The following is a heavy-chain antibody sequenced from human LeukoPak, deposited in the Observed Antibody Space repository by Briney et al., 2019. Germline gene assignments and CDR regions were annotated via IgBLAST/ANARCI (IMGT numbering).Heavy chain of an antibody. V-gene: IGHV1-69*06. CDR1: GGTFSSYA. CDR3: ARGLYGDPRGLFDY. J-gene: IGHJ4*02. CDR2: IIPIFGTA. D-gene: IGHD4-17*01. Sequence: GASVKVSCKASGGTFSSYAISWVRQAPGQGLEWMGGIIPIFGTANYAQKFQGRVTITADKSTSTAYMELSSLRSEDTAVYYCARGLYGDPRGLFDYWGQGTLVTVSS.